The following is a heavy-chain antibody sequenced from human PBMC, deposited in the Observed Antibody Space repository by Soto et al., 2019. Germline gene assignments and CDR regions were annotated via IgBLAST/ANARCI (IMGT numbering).Heavy chain of an antibody. V-gene: IGHV3-23*01. CDR2: ITGSAGST. CDR1: GFTFSSYA. D-gene: IGHD5-12*01. J-gene: IGHJ4*02. CDR3: AKDRNRWLRFDRGY. Sequence: EVQLLESGGGLVQPGGSLRLSCAASGFTFSSYAMSWVRQAPGKGLEWVSSITGSAGSTYYADSVKGRFTISRDNSQNTLSLQMNSLRAEDTAVYSCAKDRNRWLRFDRGYWGQGTLVTVSS.